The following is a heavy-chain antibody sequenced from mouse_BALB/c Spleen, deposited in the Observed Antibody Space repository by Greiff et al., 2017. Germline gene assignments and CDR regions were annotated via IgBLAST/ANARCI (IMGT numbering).Heavy chain of an antibody. J-gene: IGHJ2*01. CDR1: GFTFSSYA. D-gene: IGHD4-1*01. CDR2: ISSGGSYT. V-gene: IGHV5-9-3*01. Sequence: EVQRVESGGGLVQPGGSLKLSCAASGFTFSSYAMSWVRQTPEKRLEWVATISSGGSYTYYPDSVKGRFTISRDNAKNTLYLQMSSLRSEDTAMYYCARPELGFDYWGQGTTLTVSS. CDR3: ARPELGFDY.